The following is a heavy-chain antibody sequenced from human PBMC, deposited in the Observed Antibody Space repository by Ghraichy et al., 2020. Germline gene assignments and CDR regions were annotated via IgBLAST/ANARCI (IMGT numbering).Heavy chain of an antibody. CDR1: GFTFSSYS. CDR3: ARAKGGSSGFLLDY. Sequence: GGSLRLSCAASGFTFSSYSMNWVRQAPGKGLEWVSSISSSSSYIYYADSVKGRFTISRDNAKNSLYLQMNSLRAEDTAVYYCARAKGGSSGFLLDYWGQGSLVAVSS. CDR2: ISSSSSYI. J-gene: IGHJ4*02. V-gene: IGHV3-21*01. D-gene: IGHD3-22*01.